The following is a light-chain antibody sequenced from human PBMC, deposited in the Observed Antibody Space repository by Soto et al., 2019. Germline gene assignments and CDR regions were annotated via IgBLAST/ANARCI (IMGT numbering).Light chain of an antibody. CDR3: QQLNTYLAYT. Sequence: DIQLTQSPSFLSASVGDRVTITCRASQDITNYLAWYQQKPGKAPRLLIYGASTLQSGVPSRFXGSGSGTEFTLTISSLQPEDFSTYYCQQLNTYLAYTFGQGTKLEIQ. J-gene: IGKJ2*01. CDR1: QDITNY. CDR2: GAS. V-gene: IGKV1-9*01.